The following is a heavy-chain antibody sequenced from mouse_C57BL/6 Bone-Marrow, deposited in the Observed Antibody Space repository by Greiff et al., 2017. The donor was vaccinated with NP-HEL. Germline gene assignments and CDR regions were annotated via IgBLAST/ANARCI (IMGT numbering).Heavy chain of an antibody. CDR2: IDPETGGT. Sequence: QVQLKESGAELVRPGASVTLSCTASGYTFTDYEMHWVKQTPVHGLEWIGAIDPETGGTSYNQKFKGKVILTADKSSSTAYMELRSLTSEDSAVYYCTRDDGYPYCAMDYWGQGTSVTVSS. D-gene: IGHD2-3*01. V-gene: IGHV1-15*01. J-gene: IGHJ4*01. CDR1: GYTFTDYE. CDR3: TRDDGYPYCAMDY.